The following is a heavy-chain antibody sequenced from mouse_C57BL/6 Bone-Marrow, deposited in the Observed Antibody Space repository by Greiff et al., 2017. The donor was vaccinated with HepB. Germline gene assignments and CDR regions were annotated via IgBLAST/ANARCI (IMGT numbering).Heavy chain of an antibody. V-gene: IGHV1-81*01. Sequence: VQLQQSGAELARPGASVKLSCKASGYTFTSYGISWVKQRTGQGLEWIGEIYPRSGNTYYNEKFKGKATLTADKSSSTAYMELRSLTSEDSAVYFCARWNYGSSYGYFDVWGTGTTVTVSS. J-gene: IGHJ1*03. D-gene: IGHD1-1*01. CDR3: ARWNYGSSYGYFDV. CDR1: GYTFTSYG. CDR2: IYPRSGNT.